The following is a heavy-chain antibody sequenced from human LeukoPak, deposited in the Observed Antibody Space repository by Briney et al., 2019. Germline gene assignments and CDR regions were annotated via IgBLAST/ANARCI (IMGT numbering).Heavy chain of an antibody. J-gene: IGHJ6*03. D-gene: IGHD3-10*01. CDR3: ARVGITMVRGVIISYYYYYMDV. CDR1: GGSISSGSYY. Sequence: SETLSLTCTVSGGSISSGSYYWSWIRQPAGKGLEWIGRIYTSGSTNYNPSLKSRVTISVDTSKNQFSLKLSSVTAADTAVYYCARVGITMVRGVIISYYYYYMDVWGKGTTVTVSS. V-gene: IGHV4-61*02. CDR2: IYTSGST.